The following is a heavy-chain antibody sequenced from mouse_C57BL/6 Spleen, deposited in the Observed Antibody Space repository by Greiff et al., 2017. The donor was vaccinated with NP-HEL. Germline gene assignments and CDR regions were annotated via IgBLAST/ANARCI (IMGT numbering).Heavy chain of an antibody. CDR1: GYAFSSSW. D-gene: IGHD2-1*01. CDR3: ARRGTTMGYFDY. V-gene: IGHV1-82*01. J-gene: IGHJ2*01. Sequence: VKLQESGPELVKPGASVKISCKASGYAFSSSWMNWVKQRPGQGLEWIGRIYPADGDTNYNGKFKGKATLTADKSSSTAYMQLSSLTSEDSAVYFCARRGTTMGYFDYWGQGTTLTVSS. CDR2: IYPADGDT.